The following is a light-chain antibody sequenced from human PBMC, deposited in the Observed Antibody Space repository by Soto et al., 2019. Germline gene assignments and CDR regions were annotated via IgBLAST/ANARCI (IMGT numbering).Light chain of an antibody. CDR2: DAS. CDR1: QSVSSY. CDR3: QQRSNWPPG. V-gene: IGKV3-11*01. J-gene: IGKJ5*01. Sequence: EIVLTQSPATLSLSPGERAXLSCRASQSVSSYLAWYQQKPGQAPRLLIYDASNRATGIPARFSGSGSGTDFTLTISSLEPEDFAVYYCQQRSNWPPGFGQGTRLEIK.